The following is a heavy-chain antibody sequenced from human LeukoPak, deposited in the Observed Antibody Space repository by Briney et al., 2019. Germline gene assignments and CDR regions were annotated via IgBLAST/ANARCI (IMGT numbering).Heavy chain of an antibody. CDR2: ISSDGTYT. J-gene: IGHJ4*02. V-gene: IGHV3-74*01. D-gene: IGHD3-22*01. CDR1: GFTFSSHL. CDR3: AKGGPTYYYDSSGYPFDY. Sequence: PGGSLRLSCAASGFTFSSHLMHWVRQAPGKGLVWVSRISSDGTYTNYADSVRGRFTISRDNAKNSLYLQMNSLRAEDTALYYCAKGGPTYYYDSSGYPFDYWGQGTLVTVSS.